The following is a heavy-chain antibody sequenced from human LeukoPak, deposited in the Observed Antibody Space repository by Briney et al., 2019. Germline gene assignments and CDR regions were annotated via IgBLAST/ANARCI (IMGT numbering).Heavy chain of an antibody. D-gene: IGHD6-13*01. CDR3: ARALAAAGGFAFDF. Sequence: SQTLSLTCAISGDSVSSNSVAWNWIRQSPSRGLEWLGRTYYRSKWYNDYAESVKSRITINPDISKNQFSLQLNSVTPEDTAVYYCARALAAAGGFAFDFWGQGTMVTVSS. CDR1: GDSVSSNSVA. J-gene: IGHJ3*01. CDR2: TYYRSKWYN. V-gene: IGHV6-1*01.